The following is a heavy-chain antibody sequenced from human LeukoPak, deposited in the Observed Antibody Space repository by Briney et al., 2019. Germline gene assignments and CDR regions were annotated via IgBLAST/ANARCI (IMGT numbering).Heavy chain of an antibody. V-gene: IGHV3-30*03. Sequence: AGGSLRLSCAASGFTFSNYGMHWVRQAPGKGLEWVAVVSSDGSIDYYADSLRGRFTVSRDNSKNTMFLQFNTLRSEDTAVYYCTREGMGTTFSAWFEPWGQGTLVTVSS. CDR3: TREGMGTTFSAWFEP. D-gene: IGHD1-7*01. CDR2: VSSDGSID. CDR1: GFTFSNYG. J-gene: IGHJ5*02.